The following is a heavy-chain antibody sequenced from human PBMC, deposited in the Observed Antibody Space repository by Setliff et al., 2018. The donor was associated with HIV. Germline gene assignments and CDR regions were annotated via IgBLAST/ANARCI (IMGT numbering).Heavy chain of an antibody. D-gene: IGHD6-19*01. Sequence: PSETLSLTCTVSGSPLNSGGFYWNWIRQKPGKGLEWIGYIHSSGTTFFNPSLNGRVAMSMDTSKSLFILELTSVTAAGAALYFCSRGLAGPSNGWPPFLGDLWGQGSLVTVSS. CDR3: SRGLAGPSNGWPPFLGDL. V-gene: IGHV4-30-4*02. CDR2: IHSSGTT. CDR1: GSPLNSGGFY. J-gene: IGHJ5*02.